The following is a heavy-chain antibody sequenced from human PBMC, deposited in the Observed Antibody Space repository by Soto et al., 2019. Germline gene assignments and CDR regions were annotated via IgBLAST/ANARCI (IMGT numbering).Heavy chain of an antibody. Sequence: LSLTCAVSCGSIISGGYSWSWIRQPPGKGLEWIGYIYHSGSTYYKTSLKSRVTISADRSRNQFSLKLSSVTAADTAVYYCARVLDYGDYSWFDPSGQGTLVTVSS. J-gene: IGHJ5*02. CDR2: IYHSGST. CDR3: ARVLDYGDYSWFDP. V-gene: IGHV4-30-2*01. D-gene: IGHD4-17*01. CDR1: CGSIISGGYS.